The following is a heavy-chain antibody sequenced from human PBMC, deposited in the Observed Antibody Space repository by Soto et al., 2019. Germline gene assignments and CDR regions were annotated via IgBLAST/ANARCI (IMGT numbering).Heavy chain of an antibody. J-gene: IGHJ3*02. V-gene: IGHV3-48*01. CDR2: ISGSSSTI. CDR3: ARAPILEARAFDI. Sequence: GGSLRLSCAASGFTFSSYAMSWVRQAPGKGLEWVSAISGSSSTIYYADSVKGRFTISRDNAKNSLYLQMNSLRAEDTAVYYCARAPILEARAFDIWGQGTMVTVSS. D-gene: IGHD2-15*01. CDR1: GFTFSSYA.